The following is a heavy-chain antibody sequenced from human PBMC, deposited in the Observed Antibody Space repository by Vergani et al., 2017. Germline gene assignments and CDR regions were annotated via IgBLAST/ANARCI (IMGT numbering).Heavy chain of an antibody. D-gene: IGHD2-2*01. CDR1: GYTFTSYA. J-gene: IGHJ6*03. V-gene: IGHV7-4-1*02. Sequence: QVQLVQSGSELKKPGASVKVSCKASGYTFTSYAMNWVRQAPGQGLEWMGWINTNTGNPTYAQGFTGRFVFSLDTSVSTAYLQISSLKAEDTAVYYCASSTSPSYYYYYYMDVWGKGTTVTVSS. CDR3: ASSTSPSYYYYYYMDV. CDR2: INTNTGNP.